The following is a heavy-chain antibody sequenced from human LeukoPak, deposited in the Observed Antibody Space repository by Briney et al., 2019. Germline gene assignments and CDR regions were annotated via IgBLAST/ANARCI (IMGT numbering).Heavy chain of an antibody. V-gene: IGHV4-61*02. D-gene: IGHD1-26*01. Sequence: SETLSLTCTVSGDSISSGSFYWSWIRQPAGKGLEWIGRIYTGRNTNYNPSLQSRVAISIDTSKNQFSLKLNSVTAADTAMYYCAKWERLNRVFFWGQGTLVAVSS. CDR3: AKWERLNRVFF. J-gene: IGHJ4*02. CDR2: IYTGRNT. CDR1: GDSISSGSFY.